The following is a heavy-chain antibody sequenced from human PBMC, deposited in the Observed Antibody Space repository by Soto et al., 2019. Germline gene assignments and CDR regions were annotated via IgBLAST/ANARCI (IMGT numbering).Heavy chain of an antibody. CDR1: GFNFDDYA. CDR2: ISWEGGSV. Sequence: EVQLVESGGGLVQPGRSLRLSCAASGFNFDDYAMHWVRQAPGKNMEWVSGISWEGGSVGYADSVKGRFTISRDNAQSCLYLEMNSLRREDTELYYCARDHAEDFGCDLDYRNYWGQGTLVGVSS. V-gene: IGHV3-9*01. CDR3: ARDHAEDFGCDLDYRNY. D-gene: IGHD4-4*01. J-gene: IGHJ4*02.